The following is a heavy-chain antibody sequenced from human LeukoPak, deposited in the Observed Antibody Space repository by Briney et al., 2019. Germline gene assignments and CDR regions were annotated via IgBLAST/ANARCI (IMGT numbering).Heavy chain of an antibody. CDR1: GYTFTGYY. V-gene: IGHV1-2*02. Sequence: ASVKVSCKASGYTFTGYYMHWVRQAPGQGLEWMGWINPNSGGTNYEQKFQGRVTMTRDTSTSTVYMELSSLRSEDTAVYYCARDKNGLDYWGQGTLVTVSS. CDR2: INPNSGGT. CDR3: ARDKNGLDY. J-gene: IGHJ4*02.